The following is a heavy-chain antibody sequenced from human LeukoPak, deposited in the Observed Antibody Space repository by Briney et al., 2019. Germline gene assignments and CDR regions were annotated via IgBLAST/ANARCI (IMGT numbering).Heavy chain of an antibody. V-gene: IGHV3-21*01. D-gene: IGHD3-3*01. CDR3: ARDAGGPNYDFWSGQWGPYYYYMDV. CDR1: GFTFSSYS. J-gene: IGHJ6*03. Sequence: GGSLRLSCAASGFTFSSYSMNWVRQAPGKGLEWVSSISSSSSYIYYADSVKGRFTISRDNAKNSLYLQMNSLRAEDTAVYYCARDAGGPNYDFWSGQWGPYYYYMDVWGKGTTVTVSS. CDR2: ISSSSSYI.